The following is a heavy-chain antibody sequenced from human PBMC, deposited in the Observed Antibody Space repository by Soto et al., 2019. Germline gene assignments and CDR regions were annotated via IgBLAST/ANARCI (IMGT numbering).Heavy chain of an antibody. CDR2: ISYDGSNK. Sequence: GSLRLSCAASGFTFSSYAMHWVRQAPGKGLEWVAVISYDGSNKYYADSVKGRFTISRDNSKNTLYLQMNSLRAEDTAVYYCASFYCSGGSCYSSYYYYGMDVWGQGTTVTVSS. CDR3: ASFYCSGGSCYSSYYYYGMDV. CDR1: GFTFSSYA. V-gene: IGHV3-30-3*01. D-gene: IGHD2-15*01. J-gene: IGHJ6*02.